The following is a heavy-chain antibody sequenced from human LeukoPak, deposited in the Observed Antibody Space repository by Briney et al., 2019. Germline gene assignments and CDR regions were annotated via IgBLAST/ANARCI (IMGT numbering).Heavy chain of an antibody. J-gene: IGHJ3*02. V-gene: IGHV3-21*04. CDR2: ISSSSSYI. D-gene: IGHD4-17*01. CDR1: GFTFSSYS. CDR3: AKDLSKSYGDYGTSGAFDI. Sequence: GGSLRLSCAASGFTFSSYSMNWVRQAPGKGLEWVSSISSSSSYIYYADSVKGRFTISRDNAKNSLYLQMNSLRAEDTAVYYCAKDLSKSYGDYGTSGAFDIWGQGTLVTVSS.